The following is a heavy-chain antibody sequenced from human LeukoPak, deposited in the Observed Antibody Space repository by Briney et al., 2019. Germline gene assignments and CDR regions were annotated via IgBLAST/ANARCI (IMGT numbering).Heavy chain of an antibody. CDR3: ARSGGDCSSTSCLHY. V-gene: IGHV3-21*01. CDR2: SSSSSYI. Sequence: SSSSSYIYYADSVKGRFTISRDNAKNSLYLQMNSLRAEDTAVYYCARSGGDCSSTSCLHYWGQGTLVTVSS. D-gene: IGHD2-2*01. J-gene: IGHJ4*02.